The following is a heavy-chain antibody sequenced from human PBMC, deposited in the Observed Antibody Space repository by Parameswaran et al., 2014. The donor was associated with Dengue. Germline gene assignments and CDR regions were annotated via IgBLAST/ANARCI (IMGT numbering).Heavy chain of an antibody. D-gene: IGHD5-12*01. Sequence: VRQAPGKGLEWVSSISSSSSYIYYADSVKGRFTISRDNAKNSLYLQMNSLRAEDTAVYYCARDRDIVATNYYYYGMDVWGQGTTVTVSS. CDR2: ISSSSSYI. V-gene: IGHV3-21*01. CDR3: ARDRDIVATNYYYYGMDV. J-gene: IGHJ6*02.